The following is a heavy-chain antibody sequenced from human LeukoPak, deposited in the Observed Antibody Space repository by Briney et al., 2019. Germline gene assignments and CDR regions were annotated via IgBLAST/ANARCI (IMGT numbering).Heavy chain of an antibody. CDR2: ISGSGGST. CDR1: GFTFNIYA. V-gene: IGHV3-23*01. D-gene: IGHD6-19*01. CDR3: AKDPRYSSGWDLRFDY. J-gene: IGHJ4*02. Sequence: PGGSLRLSCAASGFTFNIYAMSWVRQAPEKGLEWVSAISGSGGSTYYADSVKGRFTISRDNSKNTLYPQMNSLRAEDTAVYYCAKDPRYSSGWDLRFDYWGQGTLVTVSS.